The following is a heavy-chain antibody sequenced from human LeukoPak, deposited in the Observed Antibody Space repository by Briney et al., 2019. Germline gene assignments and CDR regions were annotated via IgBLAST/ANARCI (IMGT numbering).Heavy chain of an antibody. J-gene: IGHJ6*03. V-gene: IGHV4-39*07. Sequence: SETLSLTCTVSGGSISSSSYYWGWIRQPRGKGLEWIGSIYYSGSTYYNPSLKSRVTISVDTSKNQFSLKLSSVTAADTAVYYCQTSTWLTCYYGSGSSSGSYYYYMDVWGKGTTVTVSS. CDR1: GGSISSSSYY. CDR2: IYYSGST. D-gene: IGHD3-10*01. CDR3: QTSTWLTCYYGSGSSSGSYYYYMDV.